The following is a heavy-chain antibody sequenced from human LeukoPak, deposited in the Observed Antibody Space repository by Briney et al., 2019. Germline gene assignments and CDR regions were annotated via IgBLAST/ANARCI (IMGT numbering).Heavy chain of an antibody. CDR1: GFTFSSDG. D-gene: IGHD3-22*01. CDR2: ISYDGSNK. V-gene: IGHV3-30*18. Sequence: PGESLRLSCAASGFTFSSDGMHWGRQAPGKGLGRVAVISYDGSNKYYADSVKGRFTISRDNSKNTLYLQMNSLRAEDTAVYYCAKDGDYYDSSGYYYHFDYWGQGTLVTVSS. CDR3: AKDGDYYDSSGYYYHFDY. J-gene: IGHJ4*02.